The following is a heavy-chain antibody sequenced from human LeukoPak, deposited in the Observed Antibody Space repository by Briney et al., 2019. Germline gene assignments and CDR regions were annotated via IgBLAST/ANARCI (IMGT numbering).Heavy chain of an antibody. D-gene: IGHD3-22*01. CDR1: GYTFTNYG. CDR3: ARDNGQYDSSGPFRY. Sequence: ASVKVSCKASGYTFTNYGISWVRQAPGQGLEWMGWISAYNGNTNYAQNFQGRVTMTTDTSTSTAYMELRSLRSDDTAVYYCARDNGQYDSSGPFRYWGQGNLVTVSS. CDR2: ISAYNGNT. V-gene: IGHV1-18*01. J-gene: IGHJ4*02.